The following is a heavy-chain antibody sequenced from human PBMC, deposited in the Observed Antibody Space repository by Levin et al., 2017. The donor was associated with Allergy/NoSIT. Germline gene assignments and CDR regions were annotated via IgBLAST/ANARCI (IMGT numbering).Heavy chain of an antibody. J-gene: IGHJ4*02. CDR1: GGSISSYY. Sequence: SETLSLTCTVSGGSISSYYWSWIRQPPGKGLEWIGYIYYSGSTNYNPSLKSRVTISVDTSKNQFSLKLSSVTAADTAVYYCARRAEKGIAVAGEYYFDYWGQGTLVTVSS. CDR2: IYYSGST. V-gene: IGHV4-59*08. CDR3: ARRAEKGIAVAGEYYFDY. D-gene: IGHD6-19*01.